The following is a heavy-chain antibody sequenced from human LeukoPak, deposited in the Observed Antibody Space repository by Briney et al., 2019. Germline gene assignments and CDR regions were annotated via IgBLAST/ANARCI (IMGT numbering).Heavy chain of an antibody. CDR1: GFTFSSYA. D-gene: IGHD3-22*01. V-gene: IGHV3-23*01. J-gene: IGHJ3*02. CDR3: ARDHGYYDSSGYLFDI. Sequence: GGSLRLSCAASGFTFSSYAMSWVRQAPGKGLEWVSAISGSGGSTYYGDSVKGRFTISRDNSKNTLYLQMNSLRVEDTAVYYCARDHGYYDSSGYLFDIWGQGTMVTVSS. CDR2: ISGSGGST.